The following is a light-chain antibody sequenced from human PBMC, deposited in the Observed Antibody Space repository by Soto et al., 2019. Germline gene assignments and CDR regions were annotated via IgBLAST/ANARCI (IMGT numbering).Light chain of an antibody. Sequence: EIVMTQSPATLSVSPGERATLSCRASQSVSSNLAWYQQKPGQAPRLLIYGASTRATGIPARFSGSVSGTEFTLTISSLQSEDFAVDYCQQYNNWPLYTFGQGTKLEIK. CDR3: QQYNNWPLYT. CDR2: GAS. CDR1: QSVSSN. V-gene: IGKV3-15*01. J-gene: IGKJ2*01.